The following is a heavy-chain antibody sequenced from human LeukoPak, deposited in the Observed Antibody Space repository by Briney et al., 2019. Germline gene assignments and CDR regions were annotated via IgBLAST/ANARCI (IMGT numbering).Heavy chain of an antibody. Sequence: RPSETLSLTCTVSGGSISSYYWSWIRQPAGKGLEWIGRIYTSGSTNYNPSLKSRVTMSVDTSKNQFSLKLSSVTAADTAVYYCARDLFERALYYYYYMDVWGKGTTVTVSS. V-gene: IGHV4-4*07. CDR2: IYTSGST. CDR3: ARDLFERALYYYYYMDV. CDR1: GGSISSYY. D-gene: IGHD6-25*01. J-gene: IGHJ6*03.